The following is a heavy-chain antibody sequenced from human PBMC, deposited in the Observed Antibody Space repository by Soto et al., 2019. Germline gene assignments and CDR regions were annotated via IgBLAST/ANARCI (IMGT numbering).Heavy chain of an antibody. J-gene: IGHJ6*02. D-gene: IGHD3-10*01. CDR1: GGTFSSYT. V-gene: IGHV1-69*02. CDR3: ASLMSSGYSYGMDV. CDR2: IIPILGIA. Sequence: QVQLVQSGAEVKKPGSSVKVSCKASGGTFSSYTISWVRQAPGQGLEWMGRIIPILGIANYAQKFQGRVTTTTDKSTSTAYMEVSSLRSEDTAVYYCASLMSSGYSYGMDVWGQGTTVTVSS.